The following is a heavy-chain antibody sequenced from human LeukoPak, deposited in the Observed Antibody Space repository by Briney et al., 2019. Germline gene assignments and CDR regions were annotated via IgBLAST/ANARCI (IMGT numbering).Heavy chain of an antibody. D-gene: IGHD4-17*01. V-gene: IGHV3-23*01. CDR2: ITGSGGRT. CDR1: AFTFIIYV. Sequence: QTGGSLRLSCAASAFTFIIYVIGSVRQAPGKGLECVSTITGSGGRTYSADSVKGPFTISRDNSKNTLYMQMNSLRAEDTAVYYCAKARLVTTHFDYWGQGTLVTVSS. CDR3: AKARLVTTHFDY. J-gene: IGHJ4*02.